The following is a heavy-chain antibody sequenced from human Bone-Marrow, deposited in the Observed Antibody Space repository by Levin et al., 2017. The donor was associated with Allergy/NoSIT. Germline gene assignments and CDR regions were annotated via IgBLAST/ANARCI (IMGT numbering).Heavy chain of an antibody. Sequence: GGSLRLSCAASGFSLSTYDMSWVRQAPGKGLEWVSAIGTGDGTTYADSVKGRFTISRDNSKNTLYLQMNSLRAEDTAVYYCAKVLRSWYFDVWGRGTLVTVSS. CDR2: IGTGDGT. V-gene: IGHV3-23*01. D-gene: IGHD3-10*01. J-gene: IGHJ2*01. CDR1: GFSLSTYD. CDR3: AKVLRSWYFDV.